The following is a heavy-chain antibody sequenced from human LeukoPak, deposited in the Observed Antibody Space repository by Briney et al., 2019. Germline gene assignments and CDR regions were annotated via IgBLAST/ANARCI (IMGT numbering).Heavy chain of an antibody. CDR2: IYDSETA. D-gene: IGHD3-9*01. Sequence: PSETLSLTCTVSGVSMSNYYWNWIRQPAGKGLEWIGRIYDSETANYNPSLKSRVTLSVDTSKSRVSLRLTSVTAADTAVYYCARGAELVENLYYYGVDVWGQGTTVTVSS. CDR1: GVSMSNYY. J-gene: IGHJ6*02. CDR3: ARGAELVENLYYYGVDV. V-gene: IGHV4-4*07.